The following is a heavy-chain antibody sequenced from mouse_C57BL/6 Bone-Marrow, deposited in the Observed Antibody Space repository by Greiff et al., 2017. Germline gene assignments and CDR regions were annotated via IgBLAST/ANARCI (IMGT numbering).Heavy chain of an antibody. Sequence: VQLQQPGAELVRPGTSVKLSCKASGYTFTSYWMHWVKQRPGQGLEWIGVIDPSDSYTNYNQKFKGKATLTVDTSSSTAYMQLSSLTSEDSAVYYCAYGYYFDYWGQGTTLTVSS. CDR3: AYGYYFDY. CDR1: GYTFTSYW. CDR2: IDPSDSYT. J-gene: IGHJ2*01. V-gene: IGHV1-59*01. D-gene: IGHD1-1*01.